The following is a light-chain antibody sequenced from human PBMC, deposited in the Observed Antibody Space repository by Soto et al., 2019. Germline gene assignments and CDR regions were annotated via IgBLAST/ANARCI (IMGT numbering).Light chain of an antibody. CDR2: AAS. CDR3: LQDDDYPFT. V-gene: IGKV1-6*01. Sequence: AIQGTQSQSSLAALVGDRATIPCRARQVIRNELSWYQQKPGKAPKFLIFAASNLQSGVPSRFSGSGSGTDFTLTISSLQPEDFATYFCLQDDDYPFTFGGGTKVDSK. J-gene: IGKJ4*01. CDR1: QVIRNE.